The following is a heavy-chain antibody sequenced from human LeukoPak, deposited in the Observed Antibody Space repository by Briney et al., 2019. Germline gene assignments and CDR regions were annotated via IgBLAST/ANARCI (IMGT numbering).Heavy chain of an antibody. CDR1: GGSISSYY. D-gene: IGHD4-4*01. J-gene: IGHJ5*02. CDR3: ARSNLTRQAWFDP. CDR2: IYYSGST. Sequence: KPSETLSLTCTVSGGSISSYYWSWIRQPPGKGLEWIGYIYYSGSTNCNPSLKSRVTISVDTSKNQFSLKLSSVTAAVTAVYYCARSNLTRQAWFDPWGQGTLVTVSS. V-gene: IGHV4-59*08.